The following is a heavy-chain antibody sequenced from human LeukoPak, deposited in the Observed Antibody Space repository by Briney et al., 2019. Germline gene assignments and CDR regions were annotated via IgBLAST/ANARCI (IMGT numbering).Heavy chain of an antibody. CDR2: IYYTGST. J-gene: IGHJ4*02. Sequence: SETLSLTCTVSGGSISSYYWSWVRHPPGKGLELIGYIYYTGSTNYNPSLKSRVTISVDTSKNQFSLKLSSVTAADTAVYYCARARGGYPFDYWGQGTLVTVSS. D-gene: IGHD5-12*01. CDR1: GGSISSYY. V-gene: IGHV4-59*01. CDR3: ARARGGYPFDY.